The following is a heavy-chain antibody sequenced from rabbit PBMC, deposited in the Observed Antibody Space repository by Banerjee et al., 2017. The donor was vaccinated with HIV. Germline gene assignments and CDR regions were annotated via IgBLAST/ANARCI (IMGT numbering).Heavy chain of an antibody. CDR1: GFSLRRVYL. D-gene: IGHD4-1*01. CDR3: ARDLAGVIGWNFGL. Sequence: QAPLEESGGALVKPEGSLPLTCPASGFSLRRVYLFYWVRQAPGKGLEWIACIFAGSTGSTYYASWAKGRFTISKTSPTTVTLQMTSLTAADTATYFCARDLAGVIGWNFGLWGQGTLVTVS. CDR2: IFAGSTGST. J-gene: IGHJ4*01. V-gene: IGHV1S45*01.